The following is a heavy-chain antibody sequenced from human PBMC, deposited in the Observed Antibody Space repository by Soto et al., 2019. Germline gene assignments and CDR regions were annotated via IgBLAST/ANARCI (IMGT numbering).Heavy chain of an antibody. J-gene: IGHJ4*02. D-gene: IGHD2-15*01. CDR2: ISGSGGST. Sequence: GGSLRLSCAASGFTFSSYAMSWVRQAPGKGLEWVSAISGSGGSTYYADSVKGRFTISRDNSKNTLYLQMNSLRAEDTAVYYCAKDRCSGGSCYDKPVYFDYWGQGTLVTVSS. V-gene: IGHV3-23*01. CDR3: AKDRCSGGSCYDKPVYFDY. CDR1: GFTFSSYA.